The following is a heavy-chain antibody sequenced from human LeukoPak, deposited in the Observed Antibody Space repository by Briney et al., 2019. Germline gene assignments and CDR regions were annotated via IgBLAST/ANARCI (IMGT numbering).Heavy chain of an antibody. D-gene: IGHD1-26*01. V-gene: IGHV4-61*01. CDR2: IYNGVNT. CDR1: GASVSSASY. J-gene: IGHJ5*02. Sequence: SETLSLTCTVSGASVSSASYWTWIRQPPGKGVEWIAHIYNGVNTNYNPSLKSRVTIPVDTSKNQFSLRLNSVTAADTAVYYCARSRAFNSGAFDPWGQGSLVTVSS. CDR3: ARSRAFNSGAFDP.